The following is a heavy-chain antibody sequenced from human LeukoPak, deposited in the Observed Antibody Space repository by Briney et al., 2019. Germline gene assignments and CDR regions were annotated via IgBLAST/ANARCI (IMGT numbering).Heavy chain of an antibody. D-gene: IGHD2-8*01. Sequence: GYIYYSGSTNYNPSLKSRVTISVDTSKNQFSLKLSSVTAADTAVYYCARDNGPIPTFDIWGQGTMVTVSS. J-gene: IGHJ3*02. CDR2: IYYSGST. CDR3: ARDNGPIPTFDI. V-gene: IGHV4-59*01.